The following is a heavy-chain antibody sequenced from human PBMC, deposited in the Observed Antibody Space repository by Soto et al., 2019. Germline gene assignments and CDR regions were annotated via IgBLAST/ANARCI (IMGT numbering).Heavy chain of an antibody. D-gene: IGHD1-26*01. CDR1: RASIYTYS. V-gene: IGHV4-4*07. J-gene: IGHJ4*02. CDR2: IYSSGSA. CDR3: ATIVGANDY. Sequence: SETLSLTCTVSRASIYTYSWTWIRQPAGKGLQWIGHIYSSGSANYSPSLKSRVSMSVDSSKNQISLKLTSVTAADTAVYYCATIVGANDYWGQGTLVTV.